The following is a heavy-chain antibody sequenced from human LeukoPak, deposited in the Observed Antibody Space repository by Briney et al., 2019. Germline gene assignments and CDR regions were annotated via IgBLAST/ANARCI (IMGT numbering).Heavy chain of an antibody. D-gene: IGHD1-26*01. V-gene: IGHV3-7*03. CDR1: GFTFSSYW. CDR3: ASGGIYYGAAFDF. J-gene: IGHJ4*02. Sequence: GGSLRLSCAASGFTFSSYWMSWVRQAPGKVLEWVANIKQDGSEKYYVDSVKGRFTISRDNAKNSLYLQMNSLRAEDTALYYCASGGIYYGAAFDFWGQGTLVTVSS. CDR2: IKQDGSEK.